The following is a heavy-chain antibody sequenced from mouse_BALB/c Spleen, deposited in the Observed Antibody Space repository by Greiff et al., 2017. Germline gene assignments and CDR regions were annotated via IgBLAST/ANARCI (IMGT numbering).Heavy chain of an antibody. CDR3: AVIPWFAY. CDR2: INPGSGGT. J-gene: IGHJ3*01. Sequence: QVQLKESGAELVRPGTSVKVSCKASGYAFTNYLIEWVKQRPGQGLEWIGVINPGSGGTNYNEKFKGKATLTADKSSSTAYMQLSSLTSDDSAVYFCAVIPWFAYWGQGTLVTVSA. V-gene: IGHV1-54*01. CDR1: GYAFTNYL.